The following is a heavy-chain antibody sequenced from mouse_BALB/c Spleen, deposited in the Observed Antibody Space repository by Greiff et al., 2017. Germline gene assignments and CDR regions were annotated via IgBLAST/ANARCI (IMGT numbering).Heavy chain of an antibody. CDR3: ARNEDGSSPFAY. V-gene: IGHV1-54*01. J-gene: IGHJ3*01. CDR2: INPGSGGT. CDR1: GYAFTNYL. D-gene: IGHD1-1*01. Sequence: QVQLQQSGAELVRPGTSVKVSCKASGYAFTNYLIEWVKQRPGQGLEWIGVINPGSGGTNYNEKFKGKATLTADKSSSTAYMQLSSLTSDDSAVYFCARNEDGSSPFAYWGQGTLVTVSA.